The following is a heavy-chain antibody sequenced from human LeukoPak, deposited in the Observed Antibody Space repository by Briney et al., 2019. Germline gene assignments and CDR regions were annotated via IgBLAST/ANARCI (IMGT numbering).Heavy chain of an antibody. D-gene: IGHD5-18*01. CDR2: ISAYNGNT. CDR3: AAGGVQLSVAI. Sequence: GASVKVSCKAPGYTFTSYGISWVRQAPGQGLEWMGWISAYNGNTNYAQKVQGRVTITRDMSTSTAYMELSSLRSEDTAVYYCAAGGVQLSVAIWGQGTLVTVSS. J-gene: IGHJ4*02. CDR1: GYTFTSYG. V-gene: IGHV1-18*04.